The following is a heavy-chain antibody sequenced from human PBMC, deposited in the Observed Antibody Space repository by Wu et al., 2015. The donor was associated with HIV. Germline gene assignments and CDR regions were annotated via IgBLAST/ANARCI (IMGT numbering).Heavy chain of an antibody. CDR2: LTPNTGAT. CDR3: ACGIQSGGANF. CDR1: GYSFTAYY. D-gene: IGHD2-21*01. Sequence: QVHLVQSGAEVTKPGASVKVSCRSSGYSFTAYYLHWVRQAPGQGLEWMGRLTPNTGATDFAQKFQGRVTVTRDTSLSTAYMEVRGLRPDDTAVYFCACGIQSGGANFWGQGTLVTVSS. V-gene: IGHV1-2*02. J-gene: IGHJ4*02.